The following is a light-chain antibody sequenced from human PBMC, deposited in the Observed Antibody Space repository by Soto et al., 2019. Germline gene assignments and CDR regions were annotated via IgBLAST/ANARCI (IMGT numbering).Light chain of an antibody. CDR3: CLTYSGGYV. CDR2: DTY. J-gene: IGLJ1*01. Sequence: QAVVTQEPSLTVSPGGTVTLTCGSSTGAVATGHYAYWFHQKPGQAPRPLIYDTYNRFSWTTARFSGSLLGGTTALTLSGAQPEDEADYCCLTYSGGYVFGPGTKVTVL. CDR1: TGAVATGHY. V-gene: IGLV7-46*01.